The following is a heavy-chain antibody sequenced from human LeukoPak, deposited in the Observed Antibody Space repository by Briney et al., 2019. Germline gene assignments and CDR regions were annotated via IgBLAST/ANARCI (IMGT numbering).Heavy chain of an antibody. J-gene: IGHJ3*02. CDR1: GGSISSYY. CDR3: ARDRPGIAVAGDAFDI. V-gene: IGHV4-59*01. CDR2: LYNRGST. Sequence: SETLSLTCTVSGGSISSYYWSWIRRPPGKGLEWIGYLYNRGSTNYNPSLKSRVTISVDTSKNQFSLKLRSVTAADTAVYYCARDRPGIAVAGDAFDIWGQGTMVTVSS. D-gene: IGHD6-19*01.